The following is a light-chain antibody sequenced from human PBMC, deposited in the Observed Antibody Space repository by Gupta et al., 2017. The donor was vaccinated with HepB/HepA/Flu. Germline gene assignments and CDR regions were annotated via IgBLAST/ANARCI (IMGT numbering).Light chain of an antibody. J-gene: IGKJ4*01. CDR2: DAS. CDR3: HQRSTLLT. Sequence: EIVLTQSPATLSLSPGERATLSCRDSQSVSSYLAWYQQKPGQAPRLIIYDASNSDRGIPARFGGGGESKDFTHTSSGREHEVCAVYYVHQRSTLLTFGRGTKVEIK. V-gene: IGKV3-11*01. CDR1: QSVSSY.